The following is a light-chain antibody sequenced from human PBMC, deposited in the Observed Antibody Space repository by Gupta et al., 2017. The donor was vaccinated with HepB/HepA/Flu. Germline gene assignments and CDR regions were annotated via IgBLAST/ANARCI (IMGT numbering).Light chain of an antibody. CDR3: ISYSSSSSWV. CDR2: EVS. V-gene: IGLV2-18*02. Sequence: QSALTQPTSVSGSPGQSVTISCTGSSSAVGSYNRVSWYQQPPGTAPKLMISEVSNRLSGVPDRFSGSKSGNTASLTISGLQAEDEADYYCISYSSSSSWVFVGGTKVTVL. CDR1: SSAVGSYNR. J-gene: IGLJ3*02.